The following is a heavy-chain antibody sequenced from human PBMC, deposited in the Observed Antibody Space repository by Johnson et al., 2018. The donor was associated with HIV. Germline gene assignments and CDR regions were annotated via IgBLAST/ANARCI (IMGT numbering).Heavy chain of an antibody. D-gene: IGHD3-22*01. CDR1: GFTFSSYA. Sequence: QMQLVESGGGVVQPGRSLRLSCAASGFTFSSYAMHWVRQAPGKGLEWVHGRGTYYADSVKGRFIISRDNAKNSLYLQMNSLRAEDTALYYCARQHNYDSSGQGGGLDIWGQGTMVTVSS. CDR3: ARQHNYDSSGQGGGLDI. CDR2: HGRGT. J-gene: IGHJ3*02. V-gene: IGHV3-30*10.